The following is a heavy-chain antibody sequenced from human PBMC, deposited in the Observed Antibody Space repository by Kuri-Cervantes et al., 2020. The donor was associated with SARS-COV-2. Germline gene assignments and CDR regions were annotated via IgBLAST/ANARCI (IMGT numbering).Heavy chain of an antibody. V-gene: IGHV3-48*01. Sequence: GGSLRLSCVASGFTFSRYSMNWVRQAPGKGLEWVSYISSSSNTIYYADSVKGRSTISRDNAKNSLYLQMNSLRAEDTAVYYCARGFSGYSYGDAFDIWGQETMVTVSS. CDR3: ARGFSGYSYGDAFDI. CDR1: GFTFSRYS. D-gene: IGHD5-18*01. CDR2: ISSSSNTI. J-gene: IGHJ3*02.